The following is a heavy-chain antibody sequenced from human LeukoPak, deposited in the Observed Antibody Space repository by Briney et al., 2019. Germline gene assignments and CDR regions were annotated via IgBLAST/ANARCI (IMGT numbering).Heavy chain of an antibody. J-gene: IGHJ1*01. CDR3: ARDSDDYYTSGSYYNKISH. V-gene: IGHV3-21*01. Sequence: GGSLRLSCAASGFTFSSYGMSWVRQTPGKGLEWVSSISSSSSYIYYADSVKGRFTISRDNGKNSLYLQMNSLRAEDAAVYYCARDSDDYYTSGSYYNKISHWGQGTLVTVSS. D-gene: IGHD3-10*01. CDR2: ISSSSSYI. CDR1: GFTFSSYG.